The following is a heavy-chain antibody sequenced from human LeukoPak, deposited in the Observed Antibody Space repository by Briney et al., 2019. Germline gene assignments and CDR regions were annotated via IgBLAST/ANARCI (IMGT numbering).Heavy chain of an antibody. CDR2: INQDGGEI. Sequence: GGSLRLSCAASGFTFSSYGMHWVRQAPGKGLEWVASINQDGGEIHYVDSVKGRFTISRDNAKNSLYLQMNSLTAEDTAVHYCVRAHHPGGWFDPWGQGTLVTVSS. J-gene: IGHJ5*02. V-gene: IGHV3-7*04. D-gene: IGHD3-10*01. CDR1: GFTFSSYG. CDR3: VRAHHPGGWFDP.